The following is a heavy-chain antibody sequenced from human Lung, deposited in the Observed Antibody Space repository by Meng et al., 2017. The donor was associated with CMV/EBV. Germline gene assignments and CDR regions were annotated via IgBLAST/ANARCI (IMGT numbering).Heavy chain of an antibody. Sequence: SGFPFPGYYMPWVRPAPGQGLEWMGWINPNSGGTNYAQKFQGRVTMTRDTSISTAYMELSRLRSDDTAVYYCAREYCGGDCYSNWFDPWGQGTLVTVSS. CDR1: GFPFPGYY. V-gene: IGHV1-2*02. CDR3: AREYCGGDCYSNWFDP. J-gene: IGHJ5*02. D-gene: IGHD2-21*01. CDR2: INPNSGGT.